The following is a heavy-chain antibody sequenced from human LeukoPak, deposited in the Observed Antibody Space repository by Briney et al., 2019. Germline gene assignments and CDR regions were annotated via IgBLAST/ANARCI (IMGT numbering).Heavy chain of an antibody. J-gene: IGHJ6*03. V-gene: IGHV3-23*01. CDR1: GFTFSSYA. CDR3: AKDPRIAVAGYYYYYYMDV. Sequence: GGSLRLSCAASGFTFSSYAMSWVRQAPGKGLEWVSAISGSGGSTYYADSVKGRFTISRDNSKNTLYLQMNNLRAEDTAVYYCAKDPRIAVAGYYYYYYMDVWGKGTTVTVSS. D-gene: IGHD6-19*01. CDR2: ISGSGGST.